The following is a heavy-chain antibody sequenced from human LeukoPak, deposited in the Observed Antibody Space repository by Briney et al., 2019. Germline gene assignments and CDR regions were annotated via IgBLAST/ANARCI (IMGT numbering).Heavy chain of an antibody. CDR2: IIPIFGTA. Sequence: ASVKVSCKVSGYTLTELSMHWVRQAPGQGLEWMGGIIPIFGTANYAQKFQGRVTITADESTSTAYMELSSLRSEDTAVYYCAARYCSSTSCPVYYYYGMDVWGQGTTVTVSS. J-gene: IGHJ6*02. CDR1: GYTLTELS. V-gene: IGHV1-69*13. D-gene: IGHD2-2*01. CDR3: AARYCSSTSCPVYYYYGMDV.